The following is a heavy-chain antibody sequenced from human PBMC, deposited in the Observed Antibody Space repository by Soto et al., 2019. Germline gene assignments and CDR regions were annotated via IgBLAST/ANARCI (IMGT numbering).Heavy chain of an antibody. V-gene: IGHV4-59*08. CDR3: ARVIAAAGKVDFDY. Sequence: PSETLSLTCTVSGRSISSYYWSWLRQPPGKGLEWIGYIYYSGSTNYNPSLKSRVTISVDTSKNQFSLNLSSVTAADTAVYYCARVIAAAGKVDFDYWGQGTLVTVSS. D-gene: IGHD6-13*01. CDR1: GRSISSYY. J-gene: IGHJ4*02. CDR2: IYYSGST.